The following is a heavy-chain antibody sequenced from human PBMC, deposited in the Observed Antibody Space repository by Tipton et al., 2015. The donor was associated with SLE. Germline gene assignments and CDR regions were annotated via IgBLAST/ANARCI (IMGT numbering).Heavy chain of an antibody. V-gene: IGHV4-59*01. J-gene: IGHJ3*02. CDR1: GGSISSYY. Sequence: LRLSCTVSGGSISSYYWSWIRQPPGKGLEWIGYIYYSGSTNYNPSLKSRVTISVDTSKNQFSLKLSPVTAADTAVYYCARLEGYSYGYHWAFDIWGQGTMVTVSS. CDR2: IYYSGST. CDR3: ARLEGYSYGYHWAFDI. D-gene: IGHD5-18*01.